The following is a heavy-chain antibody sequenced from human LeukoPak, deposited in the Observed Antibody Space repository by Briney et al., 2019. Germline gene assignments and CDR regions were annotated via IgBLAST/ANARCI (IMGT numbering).Heavy chain of an antibody. V-gene: IGHV4-4*02. CDR3: ARDRGTWNDDGFDY. Sequence: SETLSLTCAVSGGSISITNWWSWVRQPPEKGLEWIGDIYHSGSTHYNPSLKSRVTISVDKSKNQFSLKLSSVTAADTAVYYCARDRGTWNDDGFDYWGQGTLVTVSS. J-gene: IGHJ4*02. CDR1: GGSISITNW. CDR2: IYHSGST. D-gene: IGHD1-1*01.